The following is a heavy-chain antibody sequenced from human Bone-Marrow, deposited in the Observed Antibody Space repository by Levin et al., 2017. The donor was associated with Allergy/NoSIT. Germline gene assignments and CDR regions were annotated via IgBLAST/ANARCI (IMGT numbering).Heavy chain of an antibody. CDR2: FYETGST. D-gene: IGHD3/OR15-3a*01. J-gene: IGHJ4*02. Sequence: PSETLSLTCAVSGVSISGSNLWSWLRQPPGKVLEWIGEFYETGSTNDNPSLQSRVTISVDKSKNEFSLKLNSVTAADTAIYYCATINEHADFWAGYFSFGHWGQGTLVTVSS. CDR1: GVSISGSNL. CDR3: ATINEHADFWAGYFSFGH. V-gene: IGHV4-4*02.